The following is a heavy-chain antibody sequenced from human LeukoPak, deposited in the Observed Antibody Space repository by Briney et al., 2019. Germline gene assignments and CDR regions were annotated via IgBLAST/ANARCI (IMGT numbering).Heavy chain of an antibody. CDR3: ARGAPGY. Sequence: SETLSLTCTVSGGSISGYSWTWIRQPPGKGLEWIGEITHSGGTNYNPSLKSRVTISVDTSKNQFSLRLSSVTAADTAVYYCARGAPGYWGQGTLVTVSS. CDR2: ITHSGGT. CDR1: GGSISGYS. V-gene: IGHV4-34*01. J-gene: IGHJ4*02.